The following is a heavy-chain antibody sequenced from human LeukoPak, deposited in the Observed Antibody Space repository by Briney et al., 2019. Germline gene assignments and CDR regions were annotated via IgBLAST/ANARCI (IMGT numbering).Heavy chain of an antibody. CDR1: GGSISSYY. Sequence: SETLSLTCTVSGGSISSYYWSWIRQPPGKGLEWIGSIYYSGSTYYNPSLKSRVTISVDTSKNQFSLKLSSVTAADTAVYYCARVPGPYYDILTGYYEWYFDLWGRGTLVTVSS. J-gene: IGHJ2*01. V-gene: IGHV4-59*12. D-gene: IGHD3-9*01. CDR2: IYYSGST. CDR3: ARVPGPYYDILTGYYEWYFDL.